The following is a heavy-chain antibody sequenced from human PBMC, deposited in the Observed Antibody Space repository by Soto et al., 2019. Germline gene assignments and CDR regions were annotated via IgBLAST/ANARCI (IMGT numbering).Heavy chain of an antibody. Sequence: ASVKVSCKASGYTFTSYGISWVRQAPGQGLEWMGWVSAYNGNTNYAQKLQGRVTMTTDTSTSTAYMELRSLRSDDTAVYYCARDLVVVAQRYNWFDPWGQGTLVTVSS. CDR3: ARDLVVVAQRYNWFDP. CDR2: VSAYNGNT. J-gene: IGHJ5*02. D-gene: IGHD2-15*01. CDR1: GYTFTSYG. V-gene: IGHV1-18*01.